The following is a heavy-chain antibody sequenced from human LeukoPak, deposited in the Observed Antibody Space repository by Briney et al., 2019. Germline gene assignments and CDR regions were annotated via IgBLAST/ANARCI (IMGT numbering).Heavy chain of an antibody. CDR2: ISSSGSTI. CDR3: ARVDYYGSGSPSGMDV. CDR1: GFAFSSYE. D-gene: IGHD3-10*01. J-gene: IGHJ6*04. V-gene: IGHV3-48*03. Sequence: GGSLRLSCAASGFAFSSYEMNWVRQAPGKGLEWVSYISSSGSTIYYADSVKGRFTISRDNAKTSLYLQMNSLRAEATAVYYCARVDYYGSGSPSGMDVWGKGTTVTVSS.